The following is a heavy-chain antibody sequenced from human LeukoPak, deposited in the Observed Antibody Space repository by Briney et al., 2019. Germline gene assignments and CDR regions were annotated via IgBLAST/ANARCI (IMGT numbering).Heavy chain of an antibody. CDR3: ARTGFLLPFDY. CDR2: IYDSGST. CDR1: GGSISSYY. Sequence: SETLSLTCTVSGGSISSYYWSWIRQPPGKGLEWIGYIYDSGSTNYNPSLKSRVTISVDTSKNQFSLKLSSVTAADTAVYYCARTGFLLPFDYWGQGTLVTVSS. V-gene: IGHV4-59*12. D-gene: IGHD2-15*01. J-gene: IGHJ4*02.